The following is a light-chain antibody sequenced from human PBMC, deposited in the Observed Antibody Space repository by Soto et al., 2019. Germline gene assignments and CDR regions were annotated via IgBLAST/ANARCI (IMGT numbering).Light chain of an antibody. CDR2: DDN. V-gene: IGLV1-51*01. J-gene: IGLJ1*01. Sequence: QSVLTQPPSVSAAPGQKVTISCSGSSSNIGGNSVSWYQQLPGTAPKLLIYDDNKRPSGIPDRLSGSKSGTSATLGITGFQTGDEADYYCRSWDSSLSAYVFGTGTKVTVL. CDR1: SSNIGGNS. CDR3: RSWDSSLSAYV.